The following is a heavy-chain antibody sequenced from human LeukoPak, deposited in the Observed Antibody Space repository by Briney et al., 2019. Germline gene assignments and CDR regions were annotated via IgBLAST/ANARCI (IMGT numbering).Heavy chain of an antibody. CDR3: ARSDSGYDLPDY. Sequence: SETLSLTCAVSGCSISSYYWSWIRQPPGKGLEWIGYIYYSGSTNYNPSLKSRVTISVDTSKNQFSLKLSSVTAADTAVYYCARSDSGYDLPDYWGQGTLVTVSS. V-gene: IGHV4-59*01. CDR2: IYYSGST. CDR1: GCSISSYY. D-gene: IGHD5-12*01. J-gene: IGHJ4*02.